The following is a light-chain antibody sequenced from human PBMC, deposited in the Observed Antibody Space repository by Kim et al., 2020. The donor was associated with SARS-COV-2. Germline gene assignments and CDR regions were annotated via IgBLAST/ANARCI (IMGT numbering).Light chain of an antibody. CDR3: QTWGTGIGV. Sequence: QPVLTQSPSASASLGASVKLTCTLSSGHSSYAIAWHQQQPEKGPRYLMKLNSDGSHSKGDGIPDRFSGSSSGADRYLTISSLQSEDEADYYCQTWGTGIGVFGGGTQLTVL. CDR1: SGHSSYA. V-gene: IGLV4-69*01. CDR2: LNSDGSH. J-gene: IGLJ3*02.